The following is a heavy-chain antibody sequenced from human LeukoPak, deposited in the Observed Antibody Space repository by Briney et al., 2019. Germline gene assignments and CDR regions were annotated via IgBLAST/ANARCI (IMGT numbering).Heavy chain of an antibody. J-gene: IGHJ6*03. CDR2: IYPGDSDT. V-gene: IGHV5-51*01. CDR1: GYTLTNNW. Sequence: GESLKISCKISGYTLTNNWIGWVRQVPGKGLEWMGIIYPGDSDTRYSPSFQGQVTISADKSISTAYLQWSSLKASDTAMYYCARGPYYYGSGPAVGYYYYMDVWGKGTTVTISS. D-gene: IGHD3-10*01. CDR3: ARGPYYYGSGPAVGYYYYMDV.